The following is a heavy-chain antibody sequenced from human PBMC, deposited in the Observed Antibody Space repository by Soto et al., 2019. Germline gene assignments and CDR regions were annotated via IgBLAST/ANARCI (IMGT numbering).Heavy chain of an antibody. V-gene: IGHV3-33*05. Sequence: QVQLVESGGGVVQPGTSLRLCCVGSGFTFRSYVIHWVRQAPGKGLEWVALTSYDGSNNFYGDSVKGRFTISRHNSSNTVEVQMNSLRFEDTALYYCARWGTTGGLDVWGQGTLVSVSS. J-gene: IGHJ4*02. D-gene: IGHD3-16*01. CDR2: TSYDGSNN. CDR3: ARWGTTGGLDV. CDR1: GFTFRSYV.